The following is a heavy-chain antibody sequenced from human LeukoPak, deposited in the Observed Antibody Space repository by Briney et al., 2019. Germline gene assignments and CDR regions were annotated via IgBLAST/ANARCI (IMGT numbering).Heavy chain of an antibody. D-gene: IGHD6-13*01. CDR1: GGTFSSYA. Sequence: ASVKVSCKASGGTFSSYAISWVRQAPGQGLEWMGWISAYNGNTNYAQKLQGRVTMTTDTSTSTAYMELRSLRSEDTAVYYCASSQQQLGYFDYWGQGTLVTVSS. CDR3: ASSQQQLGYFDY. J-gene: IGHJ4*02. CDR2: ISAYNGNT. V-gene: IGHV1-18*01.